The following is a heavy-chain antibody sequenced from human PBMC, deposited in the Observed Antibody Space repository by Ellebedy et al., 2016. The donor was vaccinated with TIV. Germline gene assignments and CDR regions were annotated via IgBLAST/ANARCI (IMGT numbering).Heavy chain of an antibody. D-gene: IGHD6-13*01. CDR2: ISSSGGRT. CDR1: GFTFSSYA. CDR3: AKATPQSSRSLYDNWFDP. Sequence: PGGSLRLSCAASGFTFSSYAMSWVRQAPGKGLEWVSAISSSGGRTFYADSVKGRFTISRDNSNNTLYLQINSLRAEDTAVYYCAKATPQSSRSLYDNWFDPWGQGTLFTVSS. V-gene: IGHV3-23*01. J-gene: IGHJ5*02.